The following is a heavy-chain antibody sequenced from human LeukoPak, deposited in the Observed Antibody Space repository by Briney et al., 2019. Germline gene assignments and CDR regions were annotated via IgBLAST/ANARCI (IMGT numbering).Heavy chain of an antibody. D-gene: IGHD3-22*01. CDR1: GGSVSSYS. Sequence: IPSETLSLTCTVSGGSVSSYSWSWIRQPPGKGLEWIGYIHYSGSTNYNPSLKSRVTISVDTSTNQFSLKLSSLTAADTAVYYCARVAIVEYYFDYWGQGTLVTVSS. CDR3: ARVAIVEYYFDY. J-gene: IGHJ4*02. CDR2: IHYSGST. V-gene: IGHV4-59*02.